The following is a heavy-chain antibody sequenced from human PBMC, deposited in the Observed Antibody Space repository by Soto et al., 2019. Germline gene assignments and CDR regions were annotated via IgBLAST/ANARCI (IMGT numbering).Heavy chain of an antibody. CDR2: ISAYNGNT. CDR3: ARATLPRYYDFWSGRMDV. J-gene: IGHJ6*04. CDR1: GYTFTSYG. D-gene: IGHD3-3*01. V-gene: IGHV1-18*01. Sequence: ASEKVSCKASGYTFTSYGISWVRQAPGQGLEWMGWISAYNGNTNYAQKLQGRVTMTTDTSTSTAYMELRSLRSDDTAVYYCARATLPRYYDFWSGRMDVWGKGTTVPVSS.